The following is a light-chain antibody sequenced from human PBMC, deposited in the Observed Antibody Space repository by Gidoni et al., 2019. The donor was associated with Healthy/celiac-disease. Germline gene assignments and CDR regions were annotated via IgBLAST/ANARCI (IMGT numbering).Light chain of an antibody. J-gene: IGKJ1*01. CDR3: QQRSNWPWT. Sequence: EIVLTQSPATLSLSPGERATLSCRASQSVSSYLAWYQQTPGQAPRLLIYDASNRATGIPARFSGSGSGTDFTLTISSPEPEDFAVYYCQQRSNWPWTFGQGTKVEIK. V-gene: IGKV3-11*01. CDR2: DAS. CDR1: QSVSSY.